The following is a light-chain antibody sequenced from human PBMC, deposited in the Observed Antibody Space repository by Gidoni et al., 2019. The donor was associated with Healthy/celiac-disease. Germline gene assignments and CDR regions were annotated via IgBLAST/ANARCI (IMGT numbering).Light chain of an antibody. J-gene: IGKJ2*01. CDR2: GAS. CDR3: QQYNNWPPYT. V-gene: IGKV3-15*01. Sequence: EIVMTQSPATMSVSPGARATLSCSASQSVSSNFDWYQQKPDQAPRLLIYGASTRATGIPARFSGSGSATEFTITIISLQSEDFAVYYCQQYNNWPPYTFGQGTKLEIK. CDR1: QSVSSN.